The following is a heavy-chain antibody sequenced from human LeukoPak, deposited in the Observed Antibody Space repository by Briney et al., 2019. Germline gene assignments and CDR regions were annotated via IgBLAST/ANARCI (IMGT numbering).Heavy chain of an antibody. CDR3: ARAPGDPPNY. CDR2: IKQDGSEI. CDR1: GFTFSSYW. Sequence: PGGSLRLSCAASGFTFSSYWMSWVRQPPGKGLEWVANIKQDGSEIYYVDSVKGRFTISRDNAKNSLYLQMKSLRVEDTAVYYCARAPGDPPNYWGQGTLVTVSS. J-gene: IGHJ4*02. V-gene: IGHV3-7*03.